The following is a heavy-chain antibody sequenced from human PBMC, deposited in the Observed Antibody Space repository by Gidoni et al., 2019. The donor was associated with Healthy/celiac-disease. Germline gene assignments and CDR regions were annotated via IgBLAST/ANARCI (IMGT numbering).Heavy chain of an antibody. CDR3: ARVSGYCSGGSCYVLHYFDY. CDR2: IYPGDSDT. D-gene: IGHD2-15*01. Sequence: EVQLVPSGAEVKKLGESLKISCKGSGYRFTSYWIGWVRPMPGKGLEWMGIIYPGDSDTRYSPSFQGQVTISADKSISTAYLQWSSLKASDTAMYYCARVSGYCSGGSCYVLHYFDYWGQGTLVTVSS. CDR1: GYRFTSYW. J-gene: IGHJ4*02. V-gene: IGHV5-51*01.